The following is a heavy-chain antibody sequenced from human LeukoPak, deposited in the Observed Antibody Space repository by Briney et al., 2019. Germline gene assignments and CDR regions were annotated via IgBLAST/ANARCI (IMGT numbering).Heavy chain of an antibody. J-gene: IGHJ3*02. V-gene: IGHV3-53*01. Sequence: GGSLRLSCAASGFTVSSNYMSWVRQAPGKGLEWVSVIYSGGSTYYADSVKGRFTISRDNSKNTLYLQMNSLRAEDTAVYYCARVLGYCSSTRCYPDAFDIWGQGTMVTVSS. D-gene: IGHD2-2*01. CDR1: GFTVSSNY. CDR2: IYSGGST. CDR3: ARVLGYCSSTRCYPDAFDI.